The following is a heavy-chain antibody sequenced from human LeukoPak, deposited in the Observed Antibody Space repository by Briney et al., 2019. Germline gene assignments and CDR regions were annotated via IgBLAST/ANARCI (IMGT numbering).Heavy chain of an antibody. Sequence: GRSLRLSCAASGFTFSSYGMHWVRQAPGKGLEWVAVISYDGSNKYYADSVKGRFTISRDNSKNTLYLQMNSLRAEDTAVYYCAKDSTHYYGSGSYFDYWGQGTLVTVSS. D-gene: IGHD3-10*01. J-gene: IGHJ4*02. CDR3: AKDSTHYYGSGSYFDY. CDR2: ISYDGSNK. CDR1: GFTFSSYG. V-gene: IGHV3-30*18.